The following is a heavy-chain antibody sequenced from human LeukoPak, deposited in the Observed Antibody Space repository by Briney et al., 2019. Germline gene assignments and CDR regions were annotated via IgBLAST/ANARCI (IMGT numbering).Heavy chain of an antibody. D-gene: IGHD3-9*01. Sequence: GESLKISCKGSGYSFTSYWIGWVPQMLGKGLEWMVIIYPDDSDTRYSPSFQGQVTISADKYISTAYLQWSSLKASDTAMYYCARLLRYFDWLPSYYFDYWGQGTLVTVSS. CDR2: IYPDDSDT. CDR3: ARLLRYFDWLPSYYFDY. J-gene: IGHJ4*02. V-gene: IGHV5-51*01. CDR1: GYSFTSYW.